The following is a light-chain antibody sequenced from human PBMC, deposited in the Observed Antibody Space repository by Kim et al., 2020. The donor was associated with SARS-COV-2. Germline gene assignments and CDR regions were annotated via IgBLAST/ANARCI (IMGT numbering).Light chain of an antibody. CDR3: QVWDSNTWV. Sequence: SGARGQTATITCGASNIGSKIVPWYQQTPGQAPVMVIDRDTNRPSGIPERFSGSTSGNTATLTISRAQAGDEADYYCQVWDSNTWVFGGGTQLTVL. CDR1: NIGSKI. V-gene: IGLV3-9*01. J-gene: IGLJ3*02. CDR2: RDT.